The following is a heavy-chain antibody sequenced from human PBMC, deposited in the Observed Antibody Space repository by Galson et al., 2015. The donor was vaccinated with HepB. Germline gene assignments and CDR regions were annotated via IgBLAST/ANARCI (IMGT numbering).Heavy chain of an antibody. Sequence: SLRLSCAASGFTFSSYAMHWVRQAPGKGLEWVAVISYDGSNKYYADSVKGRFTISRDNSKNTLYLQMNSLRAEDTAVYYCAAAYSSSWYGDYYYGMDVWGQGTTVTVSS. CDR3: AAAYSSSWYGDYYYGMDV. V-gene: IGHV3-30*04. CDR2: ISYDGSNK. CDR1: GFTFSSYA. J-gene: IGHJ6*02. D-gene: IGHD6-13*01.